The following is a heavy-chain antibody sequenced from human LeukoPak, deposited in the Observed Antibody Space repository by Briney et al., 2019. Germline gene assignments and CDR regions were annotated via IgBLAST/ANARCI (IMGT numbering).Heavy chain of an antibody. J-gene: IGHJ5*02. CDR2: ISGSGGST. D-gene: IGHD3-3*01. Sequence: GGSLRLSCAASGFTFSSYAMSWVRQAPGKGLEWVSAISGSGGSTYYADSVKGRFTISRDNSKNTLYLQMNSLRAEDTAVYYCARADSYYDFWSGTYNWFDPWGQGTLVTVSS. CDR3: ARADSYYDFWSGTYNWFDP. CDR1: GFTFSSYA. V-gene: IGHV3-23*01.